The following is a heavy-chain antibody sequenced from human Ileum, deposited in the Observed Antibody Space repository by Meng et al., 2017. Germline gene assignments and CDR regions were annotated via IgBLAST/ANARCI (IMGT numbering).Heavy chain of an antibody. V-gene: IGHV3-9*01. CDR2: ISWNSGSI. D-gene: IGHD1-26*01. CDR1: GFTFDDYA. Sequence: SLKISCAASGFTFDDYAMHWVRQAPGKGLEWVSGISWNSGSIGYADSVKGRFTISRDNAKNSLYLQMNSLRAEDTALYYFAKDLYSGSYYPYFDYWGQGTLVTVSS. CDR3: AKDLYSGSYYPYFDY. J-gene: IGHJ4*02.